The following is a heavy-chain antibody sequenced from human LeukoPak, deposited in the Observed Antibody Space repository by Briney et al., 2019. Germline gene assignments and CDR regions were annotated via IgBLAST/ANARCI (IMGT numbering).Heavy chain of an antibody. D-gene: IGHD2-15*01. CDR3: ARWVATAADIDY. CDR2: ISYDGTNK. Sequence: GRSLGLSCAASGFTLSNNGMHWVRQAPGKGLEWVAVISYDGTNKYYADSAKGRFTISRDNSKNTVYLEMNSLRAEDTAVYYCARWVATAADIDYWGQGTLVTVSS. V-gene: IGHV3-30*03. J-gene: IGHJ4*02. CDR1: GFTLSNNG.